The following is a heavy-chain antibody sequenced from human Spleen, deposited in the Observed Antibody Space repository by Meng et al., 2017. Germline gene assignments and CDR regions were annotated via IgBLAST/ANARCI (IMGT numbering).Heavy chain of an antibody. CDR2: IDYSRRT. V-gene: IGHV4-61*01. D-gene: IGHD1-26*01. CDR3: AGGPWEFDY. Sequence: QVHVQESGPGRVKPSWTLSLTCAVPGASVRSGTYYWPWIRQPPGKGLEWVGFIDYSRRTNYYPSLKSRVTISVDTSKNQFSLKLTSVTAADTAVYYCAGGPWEFDYWGQGTLVTVSS. J-gene: IGHJ4*02. CDR1: GASVRSGTYY.